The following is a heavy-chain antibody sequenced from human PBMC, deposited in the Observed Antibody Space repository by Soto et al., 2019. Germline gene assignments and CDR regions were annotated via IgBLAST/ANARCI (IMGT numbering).Heavy chain of an antibody. Sequence: GESLKISCKGSGYSFISYWIGWVRQMPGKGLEWMGIIYPGDSDTRYSPSFQGQVTISADKSISTAYLQWSSLKASDTAMYYWARHARYCSGGSCLRGGMDVWGQGTTVTVSS. D-gene: IGHD2-15*01. CDR3: ARHARYCSGGSCLRGGMDV. J-gene: IGHJ6*02. CDR2: IYPGDSDT. CDR1: GYSFISYW. V-gene: IGHV5-51*01.